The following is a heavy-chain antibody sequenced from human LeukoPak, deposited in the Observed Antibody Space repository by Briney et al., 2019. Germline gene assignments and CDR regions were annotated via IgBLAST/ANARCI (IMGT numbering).Heavy chain of an antibody. CDR1: GFTFDDYA. D-gene: IGHD2-2*01. CDR3: AKDKSGLLLYYFDY. CDR2: ISWNSGSI. J-gene: IGHJ4*02. Sequence: PGRSLRLSCAASGFTFDDYAMHWVRQAPGKGLEWVSGISWNSGSIGYADSVKGRFTISRDNAKNSLYLQMNSLRAEDTALYYCAKDKSGLLLYYFDYWGQGTLVTVSS. V-gene: IGHV3-9*01.